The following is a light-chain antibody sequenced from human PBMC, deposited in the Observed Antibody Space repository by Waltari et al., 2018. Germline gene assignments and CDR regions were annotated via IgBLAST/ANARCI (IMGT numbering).Light chain of an antibody. V-gene: IGLV1-47*01. CDR3: ATRDEGPTVV. J-gene: IGLJ2*01. CDR2: LTQ. Sequence: QSVLTQPPSASGTPGQSVTIPCSGSISNIGTHYVYWYQQPPGTAPKLLIYLTQQRPSGVPDRFSASKSGTSASLAISGLRFEDEADYYCATRDEGPTVVFGGGTKLTVL. CDR1: ISNIGTHY.